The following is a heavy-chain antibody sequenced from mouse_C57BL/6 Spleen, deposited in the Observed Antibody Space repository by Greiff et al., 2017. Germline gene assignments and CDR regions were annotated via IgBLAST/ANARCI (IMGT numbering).Heavy chain of an antibody. Sequence: QVQLQQPGAELVRPGSSVKLSCKASGYTFTSYWMDWVKQRPGQGREWIGNIYPSDSETHYNQKFKDKATLTVDKSSSTAYMQLSSLTSEDSAVYYCARGEYFDVWGTGTTVTVSS. CDR1: GYTFTSYW. V-gene: IGHV1-61*01. J-gene: IGHJ1*03. CDR2: IYPSDSET. CDR3: ARGEYFDV.